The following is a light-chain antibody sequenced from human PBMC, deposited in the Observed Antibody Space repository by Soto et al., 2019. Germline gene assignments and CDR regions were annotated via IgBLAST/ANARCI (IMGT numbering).Light chain of an antibody. CDR3: QQRSNLPWT. V-gene: IGKV3D-20*02. Sequence: EIVLTQSPGTLSLSPGERATLSCRASQTVNSDYLTWYQQKPGQAPRLLIYAASNRATGIPVRFSGSGSGTDYTLTVSSLEPEDFAVYYCQQRSNLPWTFGQGTKV. CDR1: QTVNSDY. J-gene: IGKJ1*01. CDR2: AAS.